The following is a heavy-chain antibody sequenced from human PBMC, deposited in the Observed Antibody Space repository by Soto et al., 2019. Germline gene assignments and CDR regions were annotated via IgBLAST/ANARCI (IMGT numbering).Heavy chain of an antibody. D-gene: IGHD4-17*01. CDR2: INHSGST. CDR3: ARAHYGDYGSLFETYYYYGMDV. V-gene: IGHV4-34*01. CDR1: GGSFSGHY. Sequence: SETLSLTCAVYGGSFSGHYWSWIRQPPGKGLEWIGEINHSGSTNYNPSLKSRVTISVDTSKNQFSLKLTSVTAADSAVYYCARAHYGDYGSLFETYYYYGMDVWGQGTKVTVSS. J-gene: IGHJ6*02.